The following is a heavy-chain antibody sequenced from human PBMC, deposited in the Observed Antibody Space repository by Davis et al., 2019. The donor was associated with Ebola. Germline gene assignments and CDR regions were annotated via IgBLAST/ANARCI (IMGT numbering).Heavy chain of an antibody. V-gene: IGHV1-69*04. Sequence: AASVKVSCKASGGSFSSLAINWVRQAPGHGLEWMGRIIPVRDLANYAQKFQGRVTMTTDTSTSTAYMELRSLKFDDTAVYYCARDFNRVPAFYWGQGTLVTVSS. CDR3: ARDFNRVPAFY. CDR1: GGSFSSLA. CDR2: IIPVRDLA. D-gene: IGHD1-14*01. J-gene: IGHJ4*02.